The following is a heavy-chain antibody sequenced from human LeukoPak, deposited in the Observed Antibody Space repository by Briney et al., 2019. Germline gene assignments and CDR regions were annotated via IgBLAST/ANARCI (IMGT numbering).Heavy chain of an antibody. J-gene: IGHJ4*02. CDR3: ARDRAVAGFFRRFDY. V-gene: IGHV3-48*03. D-gene: IGHD6-19*01. Sequence: GGSLRLSCAASGFTFSSYEMNWVRQAPGKGPEWVSYISSSGSTIYYADSVKGRFTISRGNAKNSLYLQMNSLRAEDTAVYYCARDRAVAGFFRRFDYWGQGTLVTVSS. CDR2: ISSSGSTI. CDR1: GFTFSSYE.